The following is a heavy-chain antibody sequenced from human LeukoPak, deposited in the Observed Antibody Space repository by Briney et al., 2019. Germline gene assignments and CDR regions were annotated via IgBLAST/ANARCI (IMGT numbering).Heavy chain of an antibody. CDR1: GGTFSSYA. Sequence: ASVKVSCKASGGTFSSYAISWVRQAPGQGLGWMGRIIPTLGIANYAQKFQGRVTITADKSTSTAYMELSSLRSEDTAVYYCASAIVVVVAATGRYYGMDVWGQGTTVTVSS. D-gene: IGHD2-15*01. V-gene: IGHV1-69*04. CDR3: ASAIVVVVAATGRYYGMDV. J-gene: IGHJ6*02. CDR2: IIPTLGIA.